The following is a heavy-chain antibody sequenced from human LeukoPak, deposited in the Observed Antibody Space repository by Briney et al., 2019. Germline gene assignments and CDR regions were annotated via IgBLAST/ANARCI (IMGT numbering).Heavy chain of an antibody. V-gene: IGHV3-21*01. J-gene: IGHJ4*02. Sequence: GGSLRLSCAASGFTFSSYSMNWVRQAPGKGLEWVSSISSSSSYIYYADSVKGRFTISRDNAKNSLYLQMNSLRAEDTAVHYCASPGSIVVVPAAIFTYYFDYWGQGTLVTVSS. CDR2: ISSSSSYI. CDR3: ASPGSIVVVPAAIFTYYFDY. D-gene: IGHD2-2*02. CDR1: GFTFSSYS.